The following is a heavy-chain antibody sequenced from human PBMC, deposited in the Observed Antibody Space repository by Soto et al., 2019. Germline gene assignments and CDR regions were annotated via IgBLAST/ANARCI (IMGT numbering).Heavy chain of an antibody. J-gene: IGHJ4*02. CDR1: GFIFRNYA. D-gene: IGHD6-19*01. V-gene: IGHV3-30*03. Sequence: PGGSLRLSCAASGFIFRNYAMSWVRQAPGKGLEWVAVISYDGSNKYYADSVKGRFTISRDNSKNTLYLQMNSLRAEDTAVYYCAVAVAGPTAIGDWGQGTLVTVSS. CDR2: ISYDGSNK. CDR3: AVAVAGPTAIGD.